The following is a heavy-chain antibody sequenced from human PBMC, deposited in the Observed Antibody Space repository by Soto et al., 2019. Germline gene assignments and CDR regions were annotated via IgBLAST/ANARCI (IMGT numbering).Heavy chain of an antibody. CDR3: AKDRYLDHDSRDYLFDN. D-gene: IGHD3-22*01. J-gene: IGHJ4*02. CDR1: GFTFSDYW. V-gene: IGHV3-74*01. CDR2: INLDGGFT. Sequence: GGSLRLSCVTSGFTFSDYWMHWVRQAPGKGLVWASRINLDGGFTSHADSVKGRFTISRDNSKNTLYLQMNSLRAEDTAVYYCAKDRYLDHDSRDYLFDNWGQGTLVTVSS.